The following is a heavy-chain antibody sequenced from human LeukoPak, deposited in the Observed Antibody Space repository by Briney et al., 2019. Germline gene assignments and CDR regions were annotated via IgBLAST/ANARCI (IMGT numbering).Heavy chain of an antibody. CDR3: AKSMGVVVPAANPN. J-gene: IGHJ4*02. V-gene: IGHV3-23*01. CDR1: GFTFSSYA. D-gene: IGHD2-2*01. CDR2: ISGSGDST. Sequence: PGGSLRLSCGASGFTFSSYAMNWVRQAPGKGLEWVSGISGSGDSTYYADSVKGRFTISRDNSKNTLYLQMNSLRAEDTAVYYCAKSMGVVVPAANPNWGQGTLVTVSS.